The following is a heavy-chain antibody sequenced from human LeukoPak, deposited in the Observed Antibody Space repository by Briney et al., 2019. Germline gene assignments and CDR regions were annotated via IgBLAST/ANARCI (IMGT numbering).Heavy chain of an antibody. CDR2: INPNSGGT. J-gene: IGHJ4*02. Sequence: ASVKVSCEASGYTFTGYYMHWVRQAPGQGLEWMGWINPNSGGTNYAQKFQGWVTMTRDTSISTAYMELSRLRSDDMAVYYCARDREGANDYWGQGTLVTVSS. D-gene: IGHD1-26*01. V-gene: IGHV1-2*04. CDR1: GYTFTGYY. CDR3: ARDREGANDY.